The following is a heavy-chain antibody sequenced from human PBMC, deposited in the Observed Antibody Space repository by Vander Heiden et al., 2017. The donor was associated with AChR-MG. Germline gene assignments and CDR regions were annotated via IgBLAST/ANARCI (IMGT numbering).Heavy chain of an antibody. V-gene: IGHV3-30*18. J-gene: IGHJ3*02. CDR2: ISYDGSNK. Sequence: QVQLVESGGGVVQPGRSLSLSCAASGFTFSSYGMHWVRQAPGKGLEWVAVISYDGSNKYYADSVKGRFTITRDNSKNTLYLQMNSLRAEDTAVYYCAKDHYLERGAFDIWGQGTMVTVSS. D-gene: IGHD1-26*01. CDR1: GFTFSSYG. CDR3: AKDHYLERGAFDI.